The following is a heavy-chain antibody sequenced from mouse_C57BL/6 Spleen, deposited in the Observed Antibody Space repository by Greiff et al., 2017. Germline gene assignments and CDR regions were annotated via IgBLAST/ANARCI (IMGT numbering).Heavy chain of an antibody. Sequence: EVKLVESEGGLVQPGSSMKLSCTASGFTFSDYYMAWVRQVPEKGLEWVANINYDGSSTYYLDSLKSRFIISRDNAKNNLYLQMSSLKSEDTATYYCARETNYFDYWGQGTTLTVSS. V-gene: IGHV5-16*01. CDR2: INYDGSST. CDR3: ARETNYFDY. CDR1: GFTFSDYY. J-gene: IGHJ2*01.